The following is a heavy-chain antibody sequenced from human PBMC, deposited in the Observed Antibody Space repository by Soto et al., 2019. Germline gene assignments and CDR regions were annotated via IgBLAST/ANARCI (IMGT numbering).Heavy chain of an antibody. CDR2: ISGSGGST. Sequence: EVQLLESGGGLVQPGGSLRLSCAASGFTFSSYAMSWVRQAPGKGLEWVSAISGSGGSTYYADSVKGRFTISRDNSKNTLYLQMNSLRAEDTAVYYCAKDGTIYCSGGSCYGDYFDYWGQGTLVTVSS. CDR1: GFTFSSYA. D-gene: IGHD2-15*01. V-gene: IGHV3-23*01. CDR3: AKDGTIYCSGGSCYGDYFDY. J-gene: IGHJ4*02.